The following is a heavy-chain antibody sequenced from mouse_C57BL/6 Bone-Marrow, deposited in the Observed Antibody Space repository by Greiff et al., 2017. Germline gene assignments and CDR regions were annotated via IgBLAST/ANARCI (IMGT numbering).Heavy chain of an antibody. Sequence: QVQLKQPGAELVKPGASVKMSCKASGYTFTSYWITWVKQRPGQGLEWIGDIYPGSGSTNYNEKFKSKATLTVDKSSSTAYMQLSSLTSEDSAVYYCARDIYSYFDVWGTGTTVTVSS. J-gene: IGHJ1*03. CDR3: ARDIYSYFDV. V-gene: IGHV1-55*01. CDR2: IYPGSGST. CDR1: GYTFTSYW.